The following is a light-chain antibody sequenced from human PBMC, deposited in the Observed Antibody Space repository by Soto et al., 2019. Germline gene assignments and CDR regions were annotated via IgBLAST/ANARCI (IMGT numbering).Light chain of an antibody. J-gene: IGKJ4*01. CDR2: VAT. Sequence: EIVMTQSPATLSVSPGERATLSCRASQXXXXXSTWDPKTPGQTPILLIYVATSRATGIPARFSGSGSGXXXXXXXXXXXXEXFAVYYYQQYSVWPLTFGGGTKVEFK. CDR1: QXXXXX. V-gene: IGKV3-15*01. CDR3: QQYSVWPLT.